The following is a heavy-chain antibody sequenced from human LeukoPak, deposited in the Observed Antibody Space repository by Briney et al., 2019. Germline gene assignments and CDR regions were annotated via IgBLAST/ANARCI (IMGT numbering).Heavy chain of an antibody. J-gene: IGHJ4*02. CDR1: RYTFTSYD. V-gene: IGHV1-8*01. CDR3: ARLSQTPDYYSNGGYYYLGY. D-gene: IGHD3-22*01. CDR2: MNPNTGRT. Sequence: EASVKVSRKASRYTFTSYDINWVREAAGQGLEWMGWMNPNTGRTGFAQKLQGRLTMTRDTSISTAYMELSSLRSEDTAVYYCARLSQTPDYYSNGGYYYLGYWGQGTPVTVSS.